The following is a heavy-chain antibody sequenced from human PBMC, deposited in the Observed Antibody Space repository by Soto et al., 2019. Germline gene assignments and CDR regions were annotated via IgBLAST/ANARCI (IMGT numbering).Heavy chain of an antibody. D-gene: IGHD5-18*01. CDR2: IKQDGSEK. V-gene: IGHV3-7*01. CDR3: ARDLDTAIDLGSFDI. J-gene: IGHJ3*02. Sequence: GGSLRLSCAASGFTFSSYWMSWVRQAPGKGLEWVANIKQDGSEKYYVDSVKGRFTISRDNAKNSLYLQMNSLRAEDTAVYYCARDLDTAIDLGSFDIWGQGTMVTVSS. CDR1: GFTFSSYW.